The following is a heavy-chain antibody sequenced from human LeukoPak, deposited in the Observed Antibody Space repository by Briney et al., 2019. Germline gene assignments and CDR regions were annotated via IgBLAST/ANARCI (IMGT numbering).Heavy chain of an antibody. D-gene: IGHD6-19*01. CDR2: INPNSGGT. V-gene: IGHV1-2*02. Sequence: ASVKVSCKASGYTFTNYYMHWVRQAPGQGLEWMGWINPNSGGTNYAQKVQGRVTMTRDTSISTAYMELSRLRSDDTAVYYCARDRAPAYSSGWYYFDYWGQGTLVTVSS. J-gene: IGHJ4*02. CDR1: GYTFTNYY. CDR3: ARDRAPAYSSGWYYFDY.